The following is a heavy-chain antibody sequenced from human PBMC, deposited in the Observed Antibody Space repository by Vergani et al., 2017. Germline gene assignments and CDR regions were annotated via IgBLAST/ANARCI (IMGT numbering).Heavy chain of an antibody. CDR3: ARVRDYCSSTSCYGFDY. Sequence: QVQLVQSGAEVKKPGSSVKVSCKASGGPFSSYAISWVRQAPGQGLEWMGGIIPIFGTANYAQKFPGRVTITADESTSPAYMELISLRSEDTAVYYGARVRDYCSSTSCYGFDYWGQGTLVTVSS. CDR1: GGPFSSYA. V-gene: IGHV1-69*12. J-gene: IGHJ4*02. D-gene: IGHD2-2*01. CDR2: IIPIFGTA.